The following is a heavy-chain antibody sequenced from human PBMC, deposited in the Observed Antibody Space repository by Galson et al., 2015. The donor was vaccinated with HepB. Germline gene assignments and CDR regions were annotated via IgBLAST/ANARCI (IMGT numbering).Heavy chain of an antibody. V-gene: IGHV3-30*04. CDR2: ISYDGSNK. J-gene: IGHJ6*02. CDR3: ARTSGRSGWYSRLPSSELSAPGWYYYGMDV. CDR1: GFTFSSYA. Sequence: LRLSCAASGFTFSSYAMHWVRQAPGPGLEWVAVISYDGSNKYYADSVKGRFTISRDNSKNTLYLQMNSLRAEDTAVYYCARTSGRSGWYSRLPSSELSAPGWYYYGMDVWGQGTTVTVSS. D-gene: IGHD6-19*01.